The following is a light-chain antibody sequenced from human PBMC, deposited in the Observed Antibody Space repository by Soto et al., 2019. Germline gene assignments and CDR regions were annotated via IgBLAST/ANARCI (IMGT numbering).Light chain of an antibody. Sequence: DVQMTQSPSTLSASVGDRVTITCRASQSISSWLAWYQQKPGKAPKLLIYKASSLESGVPSRFSGSGSGTEFTLTISSLQPDDFATYYCQQYNSYPYTFGQGTKLEIK. CDR3: QQYNSYPYT. CDR2: KAS. V-gene: IGKV1-5*03. J-gene: IGKJ2*01. CDR1: QSISSW.